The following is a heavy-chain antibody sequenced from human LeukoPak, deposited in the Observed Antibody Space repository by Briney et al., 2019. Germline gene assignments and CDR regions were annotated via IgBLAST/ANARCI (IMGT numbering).Heavy chain of an antibody. J-gene: IGHJ4*02. Sequence: PSETLSLTCTVSAGSINSGSYYWGWIRQPPGQGLDWIGCIYYSGSTYYNTSLKSRVTISLDTSKNQFSLKLNSVTAADTAMYYCAGHRKADTATDYWGQGTLVTVSS. CDR2: IYYSGST. CDR3: AGHRKADTATDY. D-gene: IGHD5-18*01. V-gene: IGHV4-39*01. CDR1: AGSINSGSYY.